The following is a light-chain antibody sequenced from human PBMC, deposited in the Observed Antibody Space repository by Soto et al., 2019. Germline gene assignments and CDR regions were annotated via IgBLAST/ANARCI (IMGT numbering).Light chain of an antibody. Sequence: QSVLTQPPSVSGAPGQRVTISCTGSSSNIGAGFDVHWYQQLPGTAPKLLSYGNVDRPSGVPDRFSGSKSGTSASLAITGLQAEDEADYYCQSYDSSLSGYVFGTGTQLTVL. CDR3: QSYDSSLSGYV. CDR2: GNV. CDR1: SSNIGAGFD. V-gene: IGLV1-40*01. J-gene: IGLJ1*01.